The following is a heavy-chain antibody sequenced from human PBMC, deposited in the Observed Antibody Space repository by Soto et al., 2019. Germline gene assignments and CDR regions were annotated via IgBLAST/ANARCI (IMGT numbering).Heavy chain of an antibody. Sequence: PGGSLRLSCVASGLIFGSRAMSWFRQAPGEGLQWVATITDTGGDAKYADSVRGRFVISRDNAQKTLYLQMTSLTAEDSAMYFCARGSTDSYPGSGIFDLWGRGTLVTVSS. V-gene: IGHV3-23*01. J-gene: IGHJ4*02. CDR1: GLIFGSRA. CDR2: ITDTGGDA. D-gene: IGHD3-10*01. CDR3: ARGSTDSYPGSGIFDL.